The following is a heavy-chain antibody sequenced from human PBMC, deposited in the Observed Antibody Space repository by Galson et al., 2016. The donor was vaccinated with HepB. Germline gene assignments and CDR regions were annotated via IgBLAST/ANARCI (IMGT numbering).Heavy chain of an antibody. V-gene: IGHV3-9*01. Sequence: SLRLSCAASGFTFDTYAMHWVRQAPGKGLEWVSGISWNSGSVSYADSVKGRFTMSRDNAKKSLYLQMNSLRPEDTALYYCTKDSLIYSSSWYSFHYWGKGTLVTVSS. D-gene: IGHD6-13*01. CDR2: ISWNSGSV. J-gene: IGHJ4*02. CDR1: GFTFDTYA. CDR3: TKDSLIYSSSWYSFHY.